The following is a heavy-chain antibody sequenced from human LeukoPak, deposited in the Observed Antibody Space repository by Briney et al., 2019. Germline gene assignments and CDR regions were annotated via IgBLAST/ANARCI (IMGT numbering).Heavy chain of an antibody. Sequence: SETLSLTCTVSGGSISSYYWSWIRQPAGKGLEWIGRIYTSGSTNYNPSLKSRVTISVDTSKNQFSLKLSSVTAADTAVYYCARWGLAVAGNYFDYWGQGTLVTVSS. CDR3: ARWGLAVAGNYFDY. CDR2: IYTSGST. D-gene: IGHD6-19*01. V-gene: IGHV4-4*07. CDR1: GGSISSYY. J-gene: IGHJ4*02.